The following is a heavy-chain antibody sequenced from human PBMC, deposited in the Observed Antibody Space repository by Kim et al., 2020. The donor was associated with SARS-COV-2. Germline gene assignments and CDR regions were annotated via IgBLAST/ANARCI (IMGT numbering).Heavy chain of an antibody. J-gene: IGHJ4*02. CDR3: ARGGYSSSLLHFDY. V-gene: IGHV1-46*01. CDR2: INPSGGRT. D-gene: IGHD6-13*01. Sequence: ASVKVSCKASGYTFSNYYIYWVRQGPGQGLEWMGRINPSGGRTNYAQKFQGRVTMTRDTSTSTVYMELSSLRSEDTAVYYCARGGYSSSLLHFDYWSQGT. CDR1: GYTFSNYY.